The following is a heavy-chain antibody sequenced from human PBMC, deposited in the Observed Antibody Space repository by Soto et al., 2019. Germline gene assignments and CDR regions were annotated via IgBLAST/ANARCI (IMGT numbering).Heavy chain of an antibody. CDR3: GRGQSDYYDTSGSYYHYFDS. V-gene: IGHV4-34*01. Sequence: PSETLSLTCAVSGGSFSGYFWIWIRQPPGMGLEWIGEVNHSGSTKYNPSLKSRVIMSADTSKNQFSLHLSSVTAADNSVYHCGRGQSDYYDTSGSYYHYFDSWGQGTLVTVSS. CDR1: GGSFSGYF. CDR2: VNHSGST. J-gene: IGHJ4*02. D-gene: IGHD3-22*01.